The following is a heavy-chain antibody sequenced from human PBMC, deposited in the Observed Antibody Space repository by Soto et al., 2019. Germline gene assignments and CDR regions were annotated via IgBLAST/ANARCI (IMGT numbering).Heavy chain of an antibody. V-gene: IGHV3-23*01. CDR1: GFTFSGYA. D-gene: IGHD6-13*01. CDR3: ANLARPGIAAAVYGMDV. Sequence: HPVGSLRLSCAASGFTFSGYAMSWVRQAPGKGLEWVSAISGSGGSTYYADSVKGRFTISRDNSKNTLYLQMNSLRAEDTAVYYCANLARPGIAAAVYGMDVWGQGTTVTVAS. J-gene: IGHJ6*01. CDR2: ISGSGGST.